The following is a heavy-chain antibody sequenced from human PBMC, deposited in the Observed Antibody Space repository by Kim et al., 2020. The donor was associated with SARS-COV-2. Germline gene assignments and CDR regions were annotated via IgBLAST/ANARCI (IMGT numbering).Heavy chain of an antibody. Sequence: SVKVSCKASGGTFSSYAISWVRQAPGQGLEWMGRIIPILGIANYAQKFQGRVTITADKSTSTAYMELSSLRSEDTAVYYCARDLGITIFGVVIGYMDVWGKGTTVTVS. CDR3: ARDLGITIFGVVIGYMDV. V-gene: IGHV1-69*04. J-gene: IGHJ6*03. CDR2: IIPILGIA. CDR1: GGTFSSYA. D-gene: IGHD3-3*01.